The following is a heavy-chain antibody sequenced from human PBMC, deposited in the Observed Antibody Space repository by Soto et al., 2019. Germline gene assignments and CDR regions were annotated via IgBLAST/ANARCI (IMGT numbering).Heavy chain of an antibody. CDR1: GYTFTSYG. J-gene: IGHJ4*02. D-gene: IGHD6-19*01. CDR3: AGDLDSSGWLAY. CDR2: ISAYNGNT. Sequence: QVQLVQSGAEVKKPGASVKVSCKASGYTFTSYGISWVRQAPGQGLEWMGWISAYNGNTNYAQKLQGRVTMTTDTSTSTAYRGLRSLRSDDTAVYYWAGDLDSSGWLAYWGQGTLVTVSS. V-gene: IGHV1-18*01.